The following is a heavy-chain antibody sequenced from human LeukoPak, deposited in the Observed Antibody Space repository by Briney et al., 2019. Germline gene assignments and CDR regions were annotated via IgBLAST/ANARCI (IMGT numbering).Heavy chain of an antibody. Sequence: ASVKVSCKASGYTFTGYYLHWVRQAPGQGLEWMGWINPNSGGTNYAQKFQGKVTMTRDTSISTAYMDLSRLTSDDTAVYYCARDANNYYDSSGYYYYFDYWGQGTLVTVSS. J-gene: IGHJ4*02. CDR2: INPNSGGT. CDR1: GYTFTGYY. V-gene: IGHV1-2*02. CDR3: ARDANNYYDSSGYYYYFDY. D-gene: IGHD3-22*01.